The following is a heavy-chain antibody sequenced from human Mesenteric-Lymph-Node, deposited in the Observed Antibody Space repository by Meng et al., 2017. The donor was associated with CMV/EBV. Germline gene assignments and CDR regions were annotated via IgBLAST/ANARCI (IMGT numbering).Heavy chain of an antibody. V-gene: IGHV7-4-1*02. J-gene: IGHJ4*02. CDR3: ARDGIAVGGNVAYDF. Sequence: SGYTVTNYALNWLRQAPGQGLEWIGWINTDSVNPTYVQGFTGRFVFSMDTSVSTAYLQINNLEAEDTAVYFCARDGIAVGGNVAYDFWGQGTLVTVSS. CDR2: INTDSVNP. CDR1: GYTVTNYA. D-gene: IGHD6-13*01.